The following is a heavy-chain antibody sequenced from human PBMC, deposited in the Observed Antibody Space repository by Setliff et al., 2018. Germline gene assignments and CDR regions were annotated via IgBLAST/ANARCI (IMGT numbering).Heavy chain of an antibody. CDR1: AYSISSGYY. J-gene: IGHJ2*01. Sequence: PSETLSLTCPLSAYSISSGYYWGWIRQPPGKGLEWLGSIYHSGSTYYNPSLKSRVTISVDTSKNQSSLKLSSVTAAGTAVYYCARGLSGRGDRPYFDLWGRGTLVTVSS. V-gene: IGHV4-38-2*02. D-gene: IGHD3-16*01. CDR3: ARGLSGRGDRPYFDL. CDR2: IYHSGST.